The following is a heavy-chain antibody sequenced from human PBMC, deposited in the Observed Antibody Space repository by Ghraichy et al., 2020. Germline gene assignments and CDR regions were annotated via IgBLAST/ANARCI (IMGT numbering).Heavy chain of an antibody. J-gene: IGHJ5*02. CDR3: ARRKYQLRQRGWFDP. V-gene: IGHV4-59*01. CDR1: GGSISSYY. CDR2: IYYSGST. Sequence: SQTLSLTCTVSGGSISSYYWSWIRQPPGKGLEWIGYIYYSGSTNYNPSLKSRVTISVDTSKNQFSLKLSSVTAADTAVYYCARRKYQLRQRGWFDPWGQGTLVTVSS. D-gene: IGHD2-2*01.